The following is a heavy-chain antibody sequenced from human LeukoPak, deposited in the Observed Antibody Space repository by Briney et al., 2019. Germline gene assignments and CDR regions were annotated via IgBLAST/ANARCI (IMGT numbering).Heavy chain of an antibody. CDR3: ARHSTYYDFWSGYHFDY. J-gene: IGHJ4*02. CDR1: GGSISSYF. Sequence: SETLSLTCTVSGGSISSYFWSWIRQPPGKGLEWIGYINYSGSTNYNPSLKSRLTLSVDTSKNQYSLKVSSVTAADTAVYYCARHSTYYDFWSGYHFDYWGQGTLVTVSS. D-gene: IGHD3-3*01. CDR2: INYSGST. V-gene: IGHV4-59*08.